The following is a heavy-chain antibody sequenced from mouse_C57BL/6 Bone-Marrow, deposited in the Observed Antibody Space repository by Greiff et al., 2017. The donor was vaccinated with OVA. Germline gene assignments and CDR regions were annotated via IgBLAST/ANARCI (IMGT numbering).Heavy chain of an antibody. CDR2: INPSSGYT. CDR3: AGNYGGYFDY. V-gene: IGHV1-4*01. Sequence: QVQLQQSGAELARPGASVKMSCKASGYTFTSYTMHWVKQRPGQGLEWIGYINPSSGYTKYNQKFKDKATLTADKSSSTAYMQLSSLTSEDSAVYYWAGNYGGYFDYWGQGTTLTVSS. J-gene: IGHJ2*01. CDR1: GYTFTSYT. D-gene: IGHD2-1*01.